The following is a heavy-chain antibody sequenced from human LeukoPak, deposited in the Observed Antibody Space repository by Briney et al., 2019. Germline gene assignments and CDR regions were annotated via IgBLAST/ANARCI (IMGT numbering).Heavy chain of an antibody. Sequence: SETLSLTCTVSGGSISSGGYYWSWIRQHPGKGLEWIGYIYYSGSTYYNPSLKSRVTISVDTSKNQFSLKLSSVTAADTAVYYCARDLRSDDSSGHFHWYFDLWGRGTLVTVSS. D-gene: IGHD3-22*01. CDR2: IYYSGST. CDR1: GGSISSGGYY. V-gene: IGHV4-31*03. CDR3: ARDLRSDDSSGHFHWYFDL. J-gene: IGHJ2*01.